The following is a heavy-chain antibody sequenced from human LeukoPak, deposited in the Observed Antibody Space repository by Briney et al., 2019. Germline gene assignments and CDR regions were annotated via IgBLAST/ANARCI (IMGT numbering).Heavy chain of an antibody. CDR2: MNPNSGNT. D-gene: IGHD6-19*01. CDR3: ARRIAVAASNWFDP. J-gene: IGHJ5*02. CDR1: GYTFTSYG. Sequence: ASVKVSCKASGYTFTSYGISWVRQATGQGLEWMGWMNPNSGNTGYAQKFQGRVTITRNTSISTAYMELSSLRSEDTAVYYCARRIAVAASNWFDPWGQGTLVTVSS. V-gene: IGHV1-8*03.